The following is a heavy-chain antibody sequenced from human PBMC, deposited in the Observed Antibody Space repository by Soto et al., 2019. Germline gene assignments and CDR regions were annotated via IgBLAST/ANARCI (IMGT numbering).Heavy chain of an antibody. CDR2: IYHSGST. Sequence: ESLSLSSSVSGYSISIGYDWCWIRQPPGKGLEWIGSIYHSGSTYYNPSLKSRVTISVDTSKNQFSLKLSSVTAADTAVYYCAGVSGWELPWAAFDIWGQGTMVTV. CDR3: AGVSGWELPWAAFDI. CDR1: GYSISIGYD. D-gene: IGHD1-26*01. V-gene: IGHV4-38-2*01. J-gene: IGHJ3*02.